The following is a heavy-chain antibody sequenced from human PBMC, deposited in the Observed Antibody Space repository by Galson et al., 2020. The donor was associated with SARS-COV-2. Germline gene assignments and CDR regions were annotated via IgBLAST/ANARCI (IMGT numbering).Heavy chain of an antibody. V-gene: IGHV3-9*01. D-gene: IGHD3-10*01. CDR1: GFTFDDYA. CDR2: ISWNSGSI. CDR3: AKDNSPMVRGVIITSDGMDV. J-gene: IGHJ6*02. Sequence: SLKISCAASGFTFDDYAMHWVRQAPGKGLEWVSGISWNSGSIGYADSVKGRFTISRDNAKNSLYLQMNSLRAEDTALYYCAKDNSPMVRGVIITSDGMDVWGQGTTVTVSS.